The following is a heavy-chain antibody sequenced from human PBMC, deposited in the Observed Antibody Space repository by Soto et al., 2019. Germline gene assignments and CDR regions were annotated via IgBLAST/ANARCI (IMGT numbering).Heavy chain of an antibody. V-gene: IGHV1-2*04. CDR1: GYTFTGYY. J-gene: IGHJ5*02. CDR3: ARARGSYKYNWFDP. CDR2: INPNSGGT. Sequence: QVQLVQSGAELKKPGASVKVSCKASGYTFTGYYLHWVRQAPGQGLEWMGWINPNSGGTNYAQKFQGWVTMTRDTSISTAYMELSRLRSDDTAVYYCARARGSYKYNWFDPWGQGTLVTVSS. D-gene: IGHD1-26*01.